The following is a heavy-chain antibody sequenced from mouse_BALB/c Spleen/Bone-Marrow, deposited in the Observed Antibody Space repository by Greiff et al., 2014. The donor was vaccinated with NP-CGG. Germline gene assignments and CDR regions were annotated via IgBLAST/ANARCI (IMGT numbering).Heavy chain of an antibody. Sequence: VQLKQSGPDLVKPGASVKISCKASGYSFSGYFMNWVKQSHGKSLEWIGRINSYNGESFYNQKFKDKATLTVDKSSTTAHMDLLSLTSEDSAVYYCGRGGTVVTKGSTYWYFDLWGAGTTVTVSS. V-gene: IGHV1-37*01. CDR3: GRGGTVVTKGSTYWYFDL. CDR1: GYSFSGYF. J-gene: IGHJ1*01. D-gene: IGHD1-1*01. CDR2: INSYNGES.